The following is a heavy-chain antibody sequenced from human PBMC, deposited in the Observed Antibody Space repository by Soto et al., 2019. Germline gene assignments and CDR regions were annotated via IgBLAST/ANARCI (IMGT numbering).Heavy chain of an antibody. CDR1: ESTVSRDW. Sequence: EVHLVESGGGLVQTGGSLRLSCAIFESTVSRDWMNWVRQAPGKGLEWVAHINQDGSEKYYVDSVKGRFTISRDNAKKSVYRQMSSLRSEDTVLYGGAGGVGDAFWGQGTLVTVSS. V-gene: IGHV3-7*04. D-gene: IGHD3-16*01. CDR2: INQDGSEK. CDR3: AGGVGDAF. J-gene: IGHJ4*02.